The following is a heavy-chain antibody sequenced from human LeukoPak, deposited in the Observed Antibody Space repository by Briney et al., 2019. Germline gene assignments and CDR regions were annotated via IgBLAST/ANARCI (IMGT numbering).Heavy chain of an antibody. V-gene: IGHV3-7*01. CDR1: GFTFSSYW. D-gene: IGHD2-2*01. J-gene: IGHJ5*02. CDR3: ARDQIVVVPAASIWFDP. CDR2: IKQDGSEK. Sequence: GGSLRLSCAASGFTFSSYWMSWVRQAPGKGLEWVANIKQDGSEKYYVDSVKGRFTISRDNAKNSLFLQMNSLRAEDTAVYYCARDQIVVVPAASIWFDPWGQGTLVTVSS.